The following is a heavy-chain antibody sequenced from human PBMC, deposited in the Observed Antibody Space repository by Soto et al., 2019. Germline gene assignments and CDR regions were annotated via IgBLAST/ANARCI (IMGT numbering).Heavy chain of an antibody. J-gene: IGHJ4*02. CDR3: ARDGSNTVTTSYYFDY. CDR1: GGTFSSYA. V-gene: IGHV1-69*01. D-gene: IGHD4-17*01. Sequence: QVQLVQSGAEVKKPGSSVKVSCKASGGTFSSYAISWVRQAPGQGLEWMGGIIPIFGTANYAQKFQGRVTITADESTSTAYVELRSLRSEDTAVYYCARDGSNTVTTSYYFDYWGQGTLVTVCS. CDR2: IIPIFGTA.